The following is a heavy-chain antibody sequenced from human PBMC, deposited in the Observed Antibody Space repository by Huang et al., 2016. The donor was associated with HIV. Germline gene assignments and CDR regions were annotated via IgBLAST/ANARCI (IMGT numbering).Heavy chain of an antibody. Sequence: EVQLLESGGDLVQPGGSLRLSCAASGFSFSSYDMNWVRQAPGKGLEWVSSISASGGSTYDADSGKGRFTIARDNSKNALLVQMNSLRAEDTAVYYCAKDHLMIMFGGAMSSYAFDIWGQGTMVTVSS. CDR3: AKDHLMIMFGGAMSSYAFDI. CDR1: GFSFSSYD. J-gene: IGHJ3*02. D-gene: IGHD3-16*01. CDR2: ISASGGST. V-gene: IGHV3-23*01.